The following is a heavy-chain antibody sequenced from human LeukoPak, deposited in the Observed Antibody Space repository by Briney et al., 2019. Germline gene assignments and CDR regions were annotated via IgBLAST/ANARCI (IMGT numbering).Heavy chain of an antibody. Sequence: ASVKVSCKASGFTFTNFDINWVRQASGQGLEWMGWMNPKSGDTVYAQKFQGRVTMTRNTSITTAYMELNSLRSEDTAVYYCVSEAFDLWGQGTMVAVSS. J-gene: IGHJ3*01. V-gene: IGHV1-8*01. CDR3: VSEAFDL. CDR2: MNPKSGDT. CDR1: GFTFTNFD.